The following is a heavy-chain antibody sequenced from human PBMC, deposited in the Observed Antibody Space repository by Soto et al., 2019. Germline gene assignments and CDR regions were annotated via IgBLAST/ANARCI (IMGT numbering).Heavy chain of an antibody. CDR1: GDSMSKYY. V-gene: IGHV4-4*07. CDR2: IYTSGTA. J-gene: IGHJ4*02. Sequence: SETLSLTCTVSGDSMSKYYWSWIRQPAGKGLEWIGRIYTSGTAHYNPSLKSRINISADPSKNQVSLTLTSATAADTAVYYCARQGSYWGQGALVTVSS. CDR3: ARQGSY.